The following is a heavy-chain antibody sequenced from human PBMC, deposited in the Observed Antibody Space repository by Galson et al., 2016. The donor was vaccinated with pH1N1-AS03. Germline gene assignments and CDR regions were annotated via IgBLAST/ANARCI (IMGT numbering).Heavy chain of an antibody. CDR1: GFTFSNHA. D-gene: IGHD2-2*01. CDR2: IKQDGSEK. J-gene: IGHJ4*02. Sequence: SLRLSCAASGFTFSNHAMHWVRQAPGKGLEWVANIKQDGSEKFYVDSLKGRFTISRDNAKNSLYLQMSSLRAEDTAIYYCARGAPGDHLLSPLWNWGQGTLVTVSS. CDR3: ARGAPGDHLLSPLWN. V-gene: IGHV3-7*01.